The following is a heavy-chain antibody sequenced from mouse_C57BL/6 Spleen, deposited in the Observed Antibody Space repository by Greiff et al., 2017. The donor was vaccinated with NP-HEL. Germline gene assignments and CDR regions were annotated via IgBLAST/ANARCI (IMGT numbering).Heavy chain of an antibody. CDR3: GLYAMDD. J-gene: IGHJ4*01. CDR1: GYTFTSYW. CDR2: IDPSDSYT. Sequence: QVQLQQPGAELVRPGTSVKLSCKASGYTFTSYWMHWVKQRPGQGLEWIGVIDPSDSYTNYNHKFKGKATLTVDTSSSTAYMQLSSLTSEDSAVYYCGLYAMDDWGQGTSVTVSS. V-gene: IGHV1-59*01.